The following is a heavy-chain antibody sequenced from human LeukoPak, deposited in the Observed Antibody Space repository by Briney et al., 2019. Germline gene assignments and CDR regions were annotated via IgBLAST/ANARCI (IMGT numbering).Heavy chain of an antibody. CDR2: ISYSGST. Sequence: SETLSLTCTVSGGSISSYYWSWIRQPPGKGLEWMGYISYSGSTNYNPSLKSRVTISVDTSKNQFSLKLSSVTAADTAVYYCARGGYYDFWSGYPTYYYYYMGVWGKGTTVTVSS. V-gene: IGHV4-59*08. J-gene: IGHJ6*03. CDR1: GGSISSYY. D-gene: IGHD3-3*01. CDR3: ARGGYYDFWSGYPTYYYYYMGV.